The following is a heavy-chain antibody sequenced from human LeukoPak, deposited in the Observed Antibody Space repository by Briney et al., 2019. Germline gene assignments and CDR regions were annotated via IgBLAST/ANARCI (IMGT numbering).Heavy chain of an antibody. CDR3: ARLRTTVTTSFNWYFDL. J-gene: IGHJ2*01. CDR1: GYSFTSYW. Sequence: GESLKISCKGSGYSFTSYWIGWVRQMPGKGLEWMGIIYPGDSDTRYSPSFQGQVTISADKSISTAYLQWSSLKASDTAMYYCARLRTTVTTSFNWYFDLWGRGTLVTVSS. V-gene: IGHV5-51*01. CDR2: IYPGDSDT. D-gene: IGHD4-17*01.